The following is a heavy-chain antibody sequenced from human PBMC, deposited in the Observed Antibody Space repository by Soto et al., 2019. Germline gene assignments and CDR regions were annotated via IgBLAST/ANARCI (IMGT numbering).Heavy chain of an antibody. J-gene: IGHJ4*02. V-gene: IGHV4-30-4*01. CDR2: IYYSGST. CDR1: GGSISSGDYY. CDR3: SRDYSEHRVDY. Sequence: PSETLSLTCTVSGGSISSGDYYWSWIRQPPGKGLEWIGYIYYSGSTYYNPSLKSRVTISVDTSKNQFSLKLSSVTAADTAVYFCSRDYSEHRVDYWGQGILVTVSS. D-gene: IGHD4-4*01.